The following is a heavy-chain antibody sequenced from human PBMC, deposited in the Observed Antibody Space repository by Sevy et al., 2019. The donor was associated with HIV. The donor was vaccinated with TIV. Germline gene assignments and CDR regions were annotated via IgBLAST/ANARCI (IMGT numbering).Heavy chain of an antibody. CDR1: GFSLSTSGVG. Sequence: SGPYAGEPTQTLTLTCTFSGFSLSTSGVGVGWIRQPPGKALEWLALIYWDDDKRYSPSLKSRLTITKDTSKNQLVLTMTDMDPVDTATYYCAHSRMITFGGVIVTARPAPLFQHWGQGTLVTVSS. V-gene: IGHV2-5*02. CDR3: AHSRMITFGGVIVTARPAPLFQH. CDR2: IYWDDDK. J-gene: IGHJ1*01. D-gene: IGHD3-16*02.